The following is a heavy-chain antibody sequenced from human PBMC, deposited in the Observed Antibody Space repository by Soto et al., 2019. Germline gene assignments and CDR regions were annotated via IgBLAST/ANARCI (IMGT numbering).Heavy chain of an antibody. CDR1: GFTFSSYW. V-gene: IGHV3-7*01. CDR3: ARDVRGSNYYDFWSGYFPY. J-gene: IGHJ4*02. Sequence: EVQLVESGGGLVQPGGSLRLSCAASGFTFSSYWMSWVRQAPGKGLEWVANIKQDGSEKYYVDSVKGRFTISRDNAKNSLYLQMNSLRAEDTAVYYGARDVRGSNYYDFWSGYFPYWGQGTLVTVSS. CDR2: IKQDGSEK. D-gene: IGHD3-3*01.